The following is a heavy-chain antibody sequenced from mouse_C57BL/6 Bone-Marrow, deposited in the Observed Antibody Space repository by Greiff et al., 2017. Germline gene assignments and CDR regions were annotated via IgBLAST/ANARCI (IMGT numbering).Heavy chain of an antibody. CDR2: ISDGGSYT. CDR3: ARKNWAWFAY. J-gene: IGHJ3*01. CDR1: GFTFSSYA. V-gene: IGHV5-4*01. Sequence: DVHLVESGGGLVKPGGSLKLSCAASGFTFSSYAMSWVRQTPEKRLEWVATISDGGSYTYYPDNVKGRFTISRDNAKNNLYLQMSHLKSEDTAMYYCARKNWAWFAYWGQGTLVTVSA. D-gene: IGHD4-1*01.